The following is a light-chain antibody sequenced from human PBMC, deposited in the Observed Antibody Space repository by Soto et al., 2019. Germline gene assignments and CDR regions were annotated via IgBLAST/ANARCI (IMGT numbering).Light chain of an antibody. CDR1: RSDVGGYNY. J-gene: IGLJ2*01. CDR3: SSYTSSSTLV. CDR2: EVS. V-gene: IGLV2-14*01. Sequence: QSALTQPASVSGSPGQSITISCTGTRSDVGGYNYVSWYQQYPGKAPKLMVYEVSNRPSGVSNRFSGSKSGNTASLTISGLQAEDEADYYCSSYTSSSTLVFGGGTKVTVL.